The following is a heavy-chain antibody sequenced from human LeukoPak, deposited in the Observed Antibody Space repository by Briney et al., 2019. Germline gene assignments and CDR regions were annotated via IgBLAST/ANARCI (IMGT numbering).Heavy chain of an antibody. V-gene: IGHV4-39*07. CDR2: IYYSGNT. Sequence: PSETLSLTCTVSGGSIFSSNSYWGWIRQPPGKGLEWIGSIYYSGNTYYNASLKSRVTISVDTSKNQFSLKLSSVTAADTAVYYCARELVRGVIVSGRDPYYFDYWGQGTLVTVSS. D-gene: IGHD3-10*01. J-gene: IGHJ4*02. CDR3: ARELVRGVIVSGRDPYYFDY. CDR1: GGSIFSSNSY.